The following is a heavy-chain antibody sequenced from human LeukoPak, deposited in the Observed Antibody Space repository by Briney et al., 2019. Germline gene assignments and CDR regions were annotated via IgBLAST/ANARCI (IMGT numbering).Heavy chain of an antibody. CDR3: AKGGGLLWQREHWFDP. D-gene: IGHD2-21*02. CDR2: ISGSGGTT. Sequence: GGSLRLSCAASGFTFSSYAMSWVRQAPGKGLEWVSAISGSGGTTYYADSVKGRFTISRDNSKNTLYLQMNSLRAEDTAVYYCAKGGGLLWQREHWFDPWGQGTLATVSS. V-gene: IGHV3-23*01. CDR1: GFTFSSYA. J-gene: IGHJ5*02.